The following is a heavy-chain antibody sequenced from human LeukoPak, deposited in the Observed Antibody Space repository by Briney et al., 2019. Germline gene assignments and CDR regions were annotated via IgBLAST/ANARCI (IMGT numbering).Heavy chain of an antibody. D-gene: IGHD4-11*01. CDR1: GFTFSHYA. CDR2: IWNDGSDK. CDR3: AKDAERGFDFSNSLQS. Sequence: GRSLRLSCTTSGFTFSHYAMHWVRQAPGKGLQWVAVIWNDGSDKYYVDSVKGGFTISRYNSKKTVYLQLSSLRVEDTAVYYCAKDAERGFDFSNSLQSWGQGTLVTVSS. J-gene: IGHJ4*02. V-gene: IGHV3-33*06.